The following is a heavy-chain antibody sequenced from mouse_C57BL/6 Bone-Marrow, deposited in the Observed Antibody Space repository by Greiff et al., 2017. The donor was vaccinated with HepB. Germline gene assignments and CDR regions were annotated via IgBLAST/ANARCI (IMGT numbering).Heavy chain of an antibody. CDR1: GYAFSSSW. J-gene: IGHJ1*03. CDR2: IYPGDGDT. Sequence: QVQLKESGPELVKPGASVKISCKASGYAFSSSWMNWVKQRPGKGLEWIGRIYPGDGDTNYNGKFKGKATLTADKSSSTAYMQLSSLTSEDSAVYFCARKRRYFDVWGTGTTVTVSS. CDR3: ARKRRYFDV. V-gene: IGHV1-82*01.